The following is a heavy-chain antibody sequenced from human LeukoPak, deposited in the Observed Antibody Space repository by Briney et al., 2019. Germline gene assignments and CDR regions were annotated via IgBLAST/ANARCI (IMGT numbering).Heavy chain of an antibody. V-gene: IGHV3-48*03. J-gene: IGHJ6*02. CDR1: GFTFSNYE. Sequence: GGSLRLSCAASGFTFSNYEMNWVRQAPGKGLDWVSYITSTGDIIYYADSVKGRFTISRDNAENSLHLQMNSLRTEDTALYFCARDAWRRAFNYGMDVWGQGTTVAVSS. CDR2: ITSTGDII. CDR3: ARDAWRRAFNYGMDV. D-gene: IGHD5-12*01.